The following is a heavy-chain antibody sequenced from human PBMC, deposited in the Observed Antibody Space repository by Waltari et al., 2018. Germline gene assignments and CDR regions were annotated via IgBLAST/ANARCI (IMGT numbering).Heavy chain of an antibody. J-gene: IGHJ6*04. Sequence: QVQLQESGPGLVKPSETLSLTCTVSGGSISSYYWSWIRQPAGNGLEWIGRIYTRGTPTHHPSLQCRVTMSVDKSQNQFSLKLSSVTAADTAVYYCARDASPLHSDFWSGYYPMEVWGKGTTVTISS. D-gene: IGHD3-3*01. CDR1: GGSISSYY. V-gene: IGHV4-4*07. CDR2: IYTRGTP. CDR3: ARDASPLHSDFWSGYYPMEV.